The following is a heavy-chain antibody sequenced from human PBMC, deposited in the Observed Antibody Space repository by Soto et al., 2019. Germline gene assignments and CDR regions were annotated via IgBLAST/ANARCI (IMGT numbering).Heavy chain of an antibody. J-gene: IGHJ6*02. V-gene: IGHV1-18*01. CDR1: GYTFTNFG. CDR2: ISAYNGNT. CDR3: ATDAGYCISTSCYAGLRTPYYYYGMDV. Sequence: EASVKVSCKASGYTFTNFGISWVRQAPGQGLEWMGWISAYNGNTNYAQKFQGRVTMTEDTSTDTAYMELSSLRSEDTAVYYCATDAGYCISTSCYAGLRTPYYYYGMDVWGQGTTVTVSS. D-gene: IGHD2-2*01.